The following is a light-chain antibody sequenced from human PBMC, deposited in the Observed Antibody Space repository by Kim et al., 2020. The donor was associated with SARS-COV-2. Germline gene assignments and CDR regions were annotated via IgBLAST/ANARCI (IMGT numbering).Light chain of an antibody. J-gene: IGLJ2*01. Sequence: QLVLTQSPSASASLGASVKLTCTLSSGHSSYASAWHQQQPEKGPRFLMKVNSDGSHIKGDGIPDRFSGSSSGAERYLTISSLQSEDEADYYCQTWGTGIQVFGGGTQLTVL. CDR3: QTWGTGIQV. CDR2: VNSDGSH. CDR1: SGHSSYA. V-gene: IGLV4-69*01.